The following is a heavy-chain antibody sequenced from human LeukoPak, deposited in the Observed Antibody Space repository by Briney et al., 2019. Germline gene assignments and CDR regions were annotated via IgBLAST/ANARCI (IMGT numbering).Heavy chain of an antibody. CDR3: AREQWGVSVAGTPFDY. J-gene: IGHJ4*02. Sequence: ASVKVSCKAFGYTFTGYYMHWVRQAPGQGLEWMGWINPNSGGTNYAQKFQGWVTMTRDTSISTAYMELSRLRSDDTAVYYCAREQWGVSVAGTPFDYWGQGTLVTVSS. CDR1: GYTFTGYY. D-gene: IGHD6-19*01. V-gene: IGHV1-2*04. CDR2: INPNSGGT.